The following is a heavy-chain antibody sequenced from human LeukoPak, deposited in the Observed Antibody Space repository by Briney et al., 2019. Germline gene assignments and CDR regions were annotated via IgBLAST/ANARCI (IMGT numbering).Heavy chain of an antibody. D-gene: IGHD5-18*01. CDR1: GYSISSDYY. CDR3: ARDPHTGDFDY. V-gene: IGHV4-38-2*02. CDR2: MHHSGNT. J-gene: IGHJ4*02. Sequence: SETVSLTCTVSGYSISSDYYWGWIRQPPGKGLEWIARMHHSGNTYYNPSLRSRVTISLDTSKNQFSLKLNSVTAADPAVYYCARDPHTGDFDYWGQGTLVTVSS.